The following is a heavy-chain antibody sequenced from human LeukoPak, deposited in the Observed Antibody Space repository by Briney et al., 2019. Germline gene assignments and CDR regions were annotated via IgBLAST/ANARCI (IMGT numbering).Heavy chain of an antibody. V-gene: IGHV3-30*18. J-gene: IGHJ6*02. D-gene: IGHD4-17*01. CDR3: AKDPGDGDYFSIYYYYGMDV. CDR1: GFTFSSYG. Sequence: GGSLRLFCAASGFTFSSYGMHWVRQAPGKGLEWVAVISYDGSNKYYADSVKGRFTISRDNSKNTLYLQMNSLRAEDTAVYYCAKDPGDGDYFSIYYYYGMDVRGQGTTVTVSS. CDR2: ISYDGSNK.